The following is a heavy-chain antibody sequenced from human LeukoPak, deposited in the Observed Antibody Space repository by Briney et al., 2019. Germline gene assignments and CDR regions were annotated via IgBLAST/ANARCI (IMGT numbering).Heavy chain of an antibody. V-gene: IGHV1-18*01. CDR3: ARGGRSGYSRP. CDR2: ISAYNGNT. CDR1: GYTFTSYG. J-gene: IGHJ4*02. Sequence: ASVKVSCKASGYTFTSYGISWVRHAPGQGLEWMGWISAYNGNTNYDQKPQGRVTIITDTSTSTAYMELRSLRSDDTAVYYCARGGRSGYSRPWGQGTMVSVSS. D-gene: IGHD6-13*01.